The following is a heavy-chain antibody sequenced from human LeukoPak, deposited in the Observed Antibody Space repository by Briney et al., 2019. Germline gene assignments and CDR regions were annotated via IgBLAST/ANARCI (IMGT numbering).Heavy chain of an antibody. J-gene: IGHJ6*02. CDR1: GYTFTSYD. D-gene: IGHD3-16*01. Sequence: GASVKVSCKASGYTFTSYDINWVRQATGQGLEWMGWMNPNSGNTGYAQKFQGRVTMTRNTSISTAYMVLSSLRSEDTAVYYCARGKIRRGGPLYYYGMDVRGQGTTVTVSS. V-gene: IGHV1-8*01. CDR2: MNPNSGNT. CDR3: ARGKIRRGGPLYYYGMDV.